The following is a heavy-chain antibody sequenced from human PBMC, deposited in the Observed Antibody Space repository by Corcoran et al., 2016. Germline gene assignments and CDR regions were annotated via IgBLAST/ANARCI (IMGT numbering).Heavy chain of an antibody. J-gene: IGHJ3*02. Sequence: QVQLQESGPGLVKPSETLSLTCTVSGGSISSYYWSWIRQPPGKGLEWSGYIYYSGSTNYNPSLKSRVTISVATSKNQLSLKLSSVTAADTAGYYCARGWYSSGGYDAFDIWGQGTMVTVSS. V-gene: IGHV4-59*01. CDR3: ARGWYSSGGYDAFDI. CDR1: GGSISSYY. D-gene: IGHD6-19*01. CDR2: IYYSGST.